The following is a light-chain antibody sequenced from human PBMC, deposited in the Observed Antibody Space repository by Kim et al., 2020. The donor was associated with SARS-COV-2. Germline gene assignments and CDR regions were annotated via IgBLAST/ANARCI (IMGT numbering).Light chain of an antibody. Sequence: SYELTQPPSVSVAPGKTATITCGGDNLGFNRVHWYQQKPGQAPALVIYFDSYRPAGVSERFSASTTGNMATLTISWVEAGDEADYFCQVWDQVYEFAVFG. CDR1: NLGFNR. CDR2: FDS. V-gene: IGLV3-21*04. CDR3: QVWDQVYEFAV. J-gene: IGLJ1*01.